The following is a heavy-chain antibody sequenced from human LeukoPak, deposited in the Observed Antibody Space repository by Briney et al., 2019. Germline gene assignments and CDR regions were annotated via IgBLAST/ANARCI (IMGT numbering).Heavy chain of an antibody. CDR3: AHRKNYYDSSVFDN. J-gene: IGHJ4*02. D-gene: IGHD3-22*01. V-gene: IGHV2-5*02. CDR2: IYWDDDR. CDR1: GFSLNTRGVG. Sequence: SGPTLVNPTQTLTLTCTFSGFSLNTRGVGVGWIRQPPGRALEWLALIYWDDDRRYSPSLKSRLTITKDTSKNQVVLTMPNMDPVDTATYFCAHRKNYYDSSVFDNWGQGTLVTVSS.